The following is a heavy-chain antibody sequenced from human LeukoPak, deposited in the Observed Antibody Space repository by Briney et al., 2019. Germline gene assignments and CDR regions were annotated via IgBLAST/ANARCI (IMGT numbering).Heavy chain of an antibody. CDR1: GYTFTSYG. J-gene: IGHJ4*02. Sequence: ASVKVSCKASGYTFTSYGISWVRQAPGRGLEWMGWISAYNGNTNYAQKLQGRVTMTTDTSTSTAYMELRSLRSDDTAVYYCARDPWGGLLDDFWSGYLDYWGQGTLVTVSS. CDR3: ARDPWGGLLDDFWSGYLDY. D-gene: IGHD3-3*01. V-gene: IGHV1-18*01. CDR2: ISAYNGNT.